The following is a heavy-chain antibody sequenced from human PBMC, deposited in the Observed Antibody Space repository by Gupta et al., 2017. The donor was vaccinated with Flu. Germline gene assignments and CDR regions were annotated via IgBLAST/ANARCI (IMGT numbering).Heavy chain of an antibody. CDR3: ARDPQIGAADY. CDR1: GFSFISYG. V-gene: IGHV3-33*01. J-gene: IGHJ4*02. D-gene: IGHD2-15*01. Sequence: QVQLEESGGGVVQPGRSLRLSCAASGFSFISYGMHWVRQAPGKGLEWVAVIWYDESHKYYADSVKGRFTISRDNSKKTLYLQMNSLRADDTAVYYCARDPQIGAADYWGQGTLVTVSS. CDR2: IWYDESHK.